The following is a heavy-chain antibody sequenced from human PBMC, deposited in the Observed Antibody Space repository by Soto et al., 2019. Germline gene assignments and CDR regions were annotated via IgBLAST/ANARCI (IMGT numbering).Heavy chain of an antibody. V-gene: IGHV2-5*02. CDR2: IYWDDDQ. D-gene: IGHD2-2*01. Sequence: QITLKESGPTLVKPTQTLTLTCTFSGFSLSADGVGVGWIRQPPGKALEWLALIYWDDDQRYSPSLKTRLTISHDPSKNQVVLTMPNMDPVHTATYYCAHAYGGTSWPNDVFDVWGQGTVVTVSS. CDR1: GFSLSADGVG. CDR3: AHAYGGTSWPNDVFDV. J-gene: IGHJ3*01.